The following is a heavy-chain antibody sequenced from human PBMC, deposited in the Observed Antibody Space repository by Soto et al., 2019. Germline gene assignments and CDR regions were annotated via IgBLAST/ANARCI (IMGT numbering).Heavy chain of an antibody. J-gene: IGHJ4*02. CDR1: GGSISSYY. D-gene: IGHD4-17*01. V-gene: IGHV4-59*01. CDR3: ARDNGDYLYYFDY. CDR2: IYYSGST. Sequence: QVQLQESGPGLVKPSETLSLTCTVSGGSISSYYWSWIRQPPGKGLEWIGYIYYSGSTNYNPSLKSRVTISVDTSKNQFSLKLSSVTAADMAVYYCARDNGDYLYYFDYWGQGTLVTVSS.